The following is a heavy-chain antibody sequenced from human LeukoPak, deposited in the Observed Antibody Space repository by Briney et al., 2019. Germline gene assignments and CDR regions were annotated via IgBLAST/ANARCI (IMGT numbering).Heavy chain of an antibody. V-gene: IGHV3-30*04. Sequence: GGSLTLSCAASGYSFSNFAMHWVRQAQGKGLEWVAYISYDGSMKKNADSVKGRFTISRDNSKKTLYLQMNNVGTDDKAVYYCAREAIVMTEAATYPDYWGPGTLVTVSS. CDR2: ISYDGSMK. CDR1: GYSFSNFA. J-gene: IGHJ4*02. CDR3: AREAIVMTEAATYPDY. D-gene: IGHD2-21*01.